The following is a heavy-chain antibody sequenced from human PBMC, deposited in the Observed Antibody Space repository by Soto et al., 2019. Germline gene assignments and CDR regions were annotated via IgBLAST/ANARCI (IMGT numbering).Heavy chain of an antibody. J-gene: IGHJ5*02. V-gene: IGHV1-3*01. CDR3: ARGFSGGDADWCDP. CDR1: GYTFTSYA. Sequence: GASVKVSCKASGYTFTSYAMHWVRQAPGQRLEWMGWINAGNGNTKYSQKFQGRVTITRDTSASTAYMELSSLRSEDTAVYYCARGFSGGDADWCDPWGQGTLVTVSS. D-gene: IGHD2-21*02. CDR2: INAGNGNT.